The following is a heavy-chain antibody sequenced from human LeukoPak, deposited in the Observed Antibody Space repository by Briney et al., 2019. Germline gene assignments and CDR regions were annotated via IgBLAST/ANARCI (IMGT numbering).Heavy chain of an antibody. CDR3: ARAGGIYFDY. J-gene: IGHJ4*02. Sequence: GASVKVSCKASGYTFTGYPIHWVRQAPGQGLEWMGIINPNGGSTTYEQKFQGRVTMTRDTSTSTVYMELSSLRSEDTAMYYCARAGGIYFDYWGQGTLVTVSS. D-gene: IGHD3-16*01. CDR2: INPNGGST. V-gene: IGHV1-46*01. CDR1: GYTFTGYP.